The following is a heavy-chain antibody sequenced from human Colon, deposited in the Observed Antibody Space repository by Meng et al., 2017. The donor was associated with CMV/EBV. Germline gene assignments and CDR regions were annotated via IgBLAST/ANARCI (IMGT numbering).Heavy chain of an antibody. Sequence: ACKASGYTYTSYYMHWVRRAPGQGLEWMGIINHSGDSTSYAQKFQGRVTMNRDKSTSTVYMGLSSLRSEDTDVYYCARDRDSCFDYWGQGTLVTVSS. D-gene: IGHD2-2*01. CDR2: INHSGDST. V-gene: IGHV1-46*01. J-gene: IGHJ4*02. CDR1: GYTYTSYY. CDR3: ARDRDSCFDY.